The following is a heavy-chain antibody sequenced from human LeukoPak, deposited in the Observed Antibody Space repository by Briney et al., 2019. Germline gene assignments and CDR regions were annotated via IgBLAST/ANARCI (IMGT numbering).Heavy chain of an antibody. Sequence: SETLSLTCTVSGGSISSSSYYWSWIRQPPGKGLEWIGEINHSGSTNYNPSLKSRVTISVDTSKNQFSLKLSSVTAADTAVYYCARVRRYSYGFRAFDIWGQGTMVTVSS. CDR1: GGSISSSSYY. J-gene: IGHJ3*02. CDR3: ARVRRYSYGFRAFDI. V-gene: IGHV4-39*07. D-gene: IGHD5-18*01. CDR2: INHSGST.